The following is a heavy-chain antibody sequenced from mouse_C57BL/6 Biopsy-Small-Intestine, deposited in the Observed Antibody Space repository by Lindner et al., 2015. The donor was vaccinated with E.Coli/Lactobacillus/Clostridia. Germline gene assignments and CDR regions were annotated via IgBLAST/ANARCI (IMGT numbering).Heavy chain of an antibody. CDR2: ISAYNGNT. J-gene: IGHJ4*01. CDR3: ARGRREYSSSWYDY. V-gene: IGHV1-59*01. Sequence: VKVSCKASGYTFTSYGIGWVRQAPGQGLEWMGWISAYNGNTNYAQKLQGRVTMTTDTSTSTAYMELRSLRSDDTAVYYCARGRREYSSSWYDYWGQGTLVTVSS. CDR1: GYTFTSYG. D-gene: IGHD6-1*01.